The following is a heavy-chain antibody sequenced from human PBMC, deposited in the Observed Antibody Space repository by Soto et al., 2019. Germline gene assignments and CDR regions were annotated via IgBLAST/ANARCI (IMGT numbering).Heavy chain of an antibody. D-gene: IGHD2-8*02. Sequence: PSGTLSLTCTVSGGSISSSSYYWGWIRQPPGKGLEWIGSIYYSGSTYYNPSLKSRVTISVDTSKNQFSLKLSSVTAADTAVYYCARDKITGLFDYWGQGTLVTVSS. J-gene: IGHJ4*02. CDR3: ARDKITGLFDY. CDR2: IYYSGST. V-gene: IGHV4-39*02. CDR1: GGSISSSSYY.